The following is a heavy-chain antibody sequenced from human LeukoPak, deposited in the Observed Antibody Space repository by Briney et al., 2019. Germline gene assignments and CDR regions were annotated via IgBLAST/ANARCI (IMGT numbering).Heavy chain of an antibody. V-gene: IGHV4-34*01. J-gene: IGHJ4*02. D-gene: IGHD2-15*01. CDR3: ARGDYCSGGSCYLNY. CDR1: GGSFSGYY. Sequence: SETLSLTCAVYGGSFSGYYWSWIRQPPGKGLEWIGEINHSGSTTYNPSLKTRVTLSVDTSKNQFSLKVTSVTAADTAVYYCARGDYCSGGSCYLNYWGQGTLVTVSS. CDR2: INHSGST.